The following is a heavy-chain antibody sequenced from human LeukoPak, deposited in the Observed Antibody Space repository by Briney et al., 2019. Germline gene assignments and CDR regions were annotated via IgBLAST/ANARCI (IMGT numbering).Heavy chain of an antibody. CDR2: MNPNSGDT. Sequence: ASVKVSCKASGYTFTSYDINWVRQATGQGPEWMGWMNPNSGDTGYAQKFQGRVTMTRDTSITTAYLELSSLRSEDTAVYYCGRSAFGSGVYFDYWGQGTLVTVSS. J-gene: IGHJ4*02. CDR1: GYTFTSYD. V-gene: IGHV1-8*01. D-gene: IGHD3-10*01. CDR3: GRSAFGSGVYFDY.